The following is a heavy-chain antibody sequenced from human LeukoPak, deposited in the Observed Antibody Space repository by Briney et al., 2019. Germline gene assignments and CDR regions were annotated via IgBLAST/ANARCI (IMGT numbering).Heavy chain of an antibody. J-gene: IGHJ6*03. D-gene: IGHD1-1*01. CDR2: INHSGST. Sequence: SETLSLTCAVYGGSFSGYYWSWIRQPPGKGLEWIGEINHSGSTNCNPSLKSRVTISGDTSKNQLSLKVSTVTAADTAVYYCARVYSFNWYYMDVWGKGTTVTVSS. V-gene: IGHV4-34*01. CDR1: GGSFSGYY. CDR3: ARVYSFNWYYMDV.